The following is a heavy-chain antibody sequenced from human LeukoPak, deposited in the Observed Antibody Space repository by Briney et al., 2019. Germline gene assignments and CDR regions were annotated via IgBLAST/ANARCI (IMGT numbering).Heavy chain of an antibody. CDR2: IKTDGSAK. Sequence: TGGSLRLSCAASGFRFSDYWMTWVRQAPGKGLECVANIKTDGSAKYYPDSVKGRFTVSRDNAKNSLYLQMNNMRVEDTAIYYCTKDLNHDCRGWGQGTLVTVSS. D-gene: IGHD3-22*01. CDR1: GFRFSDYW. V-gene: IGHV3-7*01. CDR3: TKDLNHDCRG. J-gene: IGHJ4*02.